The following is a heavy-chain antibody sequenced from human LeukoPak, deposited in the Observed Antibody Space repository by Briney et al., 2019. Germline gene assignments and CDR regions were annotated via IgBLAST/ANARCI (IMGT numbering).Heavy chain of an antibody. D-gene: IGHD3-22*01. J-gene: IGHJ4*02. CDR3: ARGRRRRSLVVHEPFDY. V-gene: IGHV4-61*02. Sequence: PSETLSLTCTVSGGSISSGSHYWSCIRQPAGKGLEWIGRIYTSGSTNYNPSLKSRVTISVDTSKNQFSLKLSSVTAADTAVYYCARGRRRRSLVVHEPFDYWGQGTLVTVSS. CDR2: IYTSGST. CDR1: GGSISSGSHY.